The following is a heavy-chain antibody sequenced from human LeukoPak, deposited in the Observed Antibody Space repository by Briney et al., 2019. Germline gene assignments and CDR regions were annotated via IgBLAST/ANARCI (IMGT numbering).Heavy chain of an antibody. D-gene: IGHD1-1*01. CDR2: IYPDDSDT. J-gene: IGHJ4*02. Sequence: GESLMISCKGAAYKFSNYWIAWVRQRPGEDLEWMGIIYPDDSDTRYSPSFQGQVTISADKSISTAYLQWTSLKASDTAIYYCARRDTTYFDYWGQGSLVTVSS. CDR3: ARRDTTYFDY. CDR1: AYKFSNYW. V-gene: IGHV5-51*01.